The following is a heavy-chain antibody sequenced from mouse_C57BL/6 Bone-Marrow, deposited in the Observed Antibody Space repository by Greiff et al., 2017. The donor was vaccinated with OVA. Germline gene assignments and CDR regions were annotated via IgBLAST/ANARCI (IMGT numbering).Heavy chain of an antibody. J-gene: IGHJ2*01. V-gene: IGHV1-82*01. CDR3: ARWTTVVPNYFDY. D-gene: IGHD1-1*01. Sequence: QVQLQQSGPELVKPGASVKISCKASGYAFSSSWMNWVKQRPGKGLEWIGRIYPGDGDTNYNGKFKGKATLTADKSSSTAYMQLSSLTSEDSAVYFCARWTTVVPNYFDYWGQGTTLTVSS. CDR1: GYAFSSSW. CDR2: IYPGDGDT.